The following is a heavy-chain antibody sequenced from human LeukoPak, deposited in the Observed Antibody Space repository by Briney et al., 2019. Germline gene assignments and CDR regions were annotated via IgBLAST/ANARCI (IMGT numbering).Heavy chain of an antibody. CDR2: ISGSGGST. J-gene: IGHJ6*02. CDR1: GFTFRSYA. D-gene: IGHD3-22*01. CDR3: AKRSYYYDSSGQTPLSYYYGMDV. Sequence: PGGSLRLSCAASGFTFRSYAMSWVRQAPGRGLGWVSAISGSGGSTYYADSVKGRFPISRDNSKNTLYLQMNSLRAEDTAVYYCAKRSYYYDSSGQTPLSYYYGMDVWGQGTTVTVSS. V-gene: IGHV3-23*01.